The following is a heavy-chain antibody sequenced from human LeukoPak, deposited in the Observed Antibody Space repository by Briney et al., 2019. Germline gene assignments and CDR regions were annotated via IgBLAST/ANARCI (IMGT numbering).Heavy chain of an antibody. D-gene: IGHD1-7*01. CDR2: MYHSGSS. Sequence: SETLSLTCSVSGYSITSGYYWGWIRPPPGKGLEWIATMYHSGSSYYNPSLKGRVTISRDTSKNQLSLKLSSVTAADTVLYYCARSNGNFDAFDIWGQGTMVTVSS. V-gene: IGHV4-38-2*02. CDR3: ARSNGNFDAFDI. J-gene: IGHJ3*02. CDR1: GYSITSGYY.